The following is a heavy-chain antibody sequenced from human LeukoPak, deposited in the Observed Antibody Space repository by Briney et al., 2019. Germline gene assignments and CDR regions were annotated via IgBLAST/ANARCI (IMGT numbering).Heavy chain of an antibody. V-gene: IGHV4-59*08. J-gene: IGHJ3*02. CDR1: GGSIGSYY. CDR3: ARHRIAAADDAFEI. Sequence: SETLSLTCTVSGGSIGSYYWSWIRQPAGKGLEWIGHFYSIGNTKYNPSLKSRVTISVDTSKNQFSLKLSSVTAADTAVYYCARHRIAAADDAFEIWGQGTMVTVSS. CDR2: FYSIGNT. D-gene: IGHD6-13*01.